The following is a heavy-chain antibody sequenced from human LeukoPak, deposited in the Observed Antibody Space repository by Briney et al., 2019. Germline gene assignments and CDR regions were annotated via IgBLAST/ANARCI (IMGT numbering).Heavy chain of an antibody. D-gene: IGHD2-15*01. J-gene: IGHJ5*02. CDR3: ARVVVVVAAGRWFDP. CDR1: GGSISSGGYY. CDR2: IYYSGST. V-gene: IGHV4-31*03. Sequence: SETLSLTCTVSGGSISSGGYYWSWIRQHPGKGLEWIGYIYYSGSTYYNPSLKSRVTISVDTSKNQFSLKLSSVTAVDTAVYYCARVVVVVAAGRWFDPWGQGTLVTVSS.